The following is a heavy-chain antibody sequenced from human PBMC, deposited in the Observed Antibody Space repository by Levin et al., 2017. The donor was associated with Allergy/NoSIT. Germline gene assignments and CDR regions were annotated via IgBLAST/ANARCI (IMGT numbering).Heavy chain of an antibody. CDR3: ARERGYSSSWHGEYFQH. CDR1: GFTFSDYY. V-gene: IGHV3-11*05. CDR2: ISSSSSYT. J-gene: IGHJ1*01. Sequence: LSLTCAASGFTFSDYYMSWIRQAPGKGLEWVSYISSSSSYTNYADSVKGRFTISRDNAKNSLYLQMNSLRAEDTAVYYCARERGYSSSWHGEYFQHWGQGTLVTVSS. D-gene: IGHD6-13*01.